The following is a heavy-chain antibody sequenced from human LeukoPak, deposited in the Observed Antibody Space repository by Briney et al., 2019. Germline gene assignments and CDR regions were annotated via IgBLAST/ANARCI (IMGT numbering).Heavy chain of an antibody. D-gene: IGHD1-14*01. J-gene: IGHJ5*02. CDR2: INHSGST. CDR3: ARRPLSRVGNWFDP. Sequence: PSETLSLTCAVYGGSFSGYYWSWIRQPPGKGMEWIGEINHSGSTNYNPSLQSRVTISVDTSKNQFSLKLSSVTAADTAVYYCARRPLSRVGNWFDPWGQGTLVTVSS. CDR1: GGSFSGYY. V-gene: IGHV4-34*01.